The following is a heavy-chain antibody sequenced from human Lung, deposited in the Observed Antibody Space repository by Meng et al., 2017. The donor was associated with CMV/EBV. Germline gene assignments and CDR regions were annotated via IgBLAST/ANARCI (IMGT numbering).Heavy chain of an antibody. CDR2: FSSMSTSM. J-gene: IGHJ4*02. D-gene: IGHD2-2*01. V-gene: IGHV3-21*01. Sequence: GESLKISCAASRFPFSAYTMNWVRQARGKGLEWVSSFSSMSTSMSYADSVRGRFIVSRDNANKSLYLQMTVLRAEGTAVYYCALVPAATSFVDSWGQGPLVTVSS. CDR1: RFPFSAYT. CDR3: ALVPAATSFVDS.